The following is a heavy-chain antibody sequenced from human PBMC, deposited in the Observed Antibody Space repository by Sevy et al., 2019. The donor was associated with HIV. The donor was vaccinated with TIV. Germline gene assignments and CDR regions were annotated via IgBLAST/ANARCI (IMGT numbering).Heavy chain of an antibody. Sequence: GGSLRLSCAASGFTFSNYWMNWVRHAPGKGLEWVANIKHDGSVTYYADSVKGRFTLSRDDIKNSLYLQMNSLRAEDTAVNYCARGGPFVDGTLIPWGMDVWGQGTTVTVSS. CDR2: IKHDGSVT. V-gene: IGHV3-7*01. D-gene: IGHD1-7*01. CDR3: ARGGPFVDGTLIPWGMDV. J-gene: IGHJ6*02. CDR1: GFTFSNYW.